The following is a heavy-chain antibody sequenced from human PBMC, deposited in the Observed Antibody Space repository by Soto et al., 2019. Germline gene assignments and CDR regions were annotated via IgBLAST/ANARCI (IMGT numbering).Heavy chain of an antibody. V-gene: IGHV3-48*02. CDR2: ISGSTTTT. CDR3: ARGSGSRYYDSSGSYDYDY. CDR1: GFTFRSYS. D-gene: IGHD3-22*01. J-gene: IGHJ4*02. Sequence: EVQLVESGGGLVQRGGSLRLSCAASGFTFRSYSMNWVRQAPGRGLEWVSYISGSTTTTHYADSVKGRFTISRDNAENSLYLQMNSLRDEDTAVYYCARGSGSRYYDSSGSYDYDYWGQGTLVTVSS.